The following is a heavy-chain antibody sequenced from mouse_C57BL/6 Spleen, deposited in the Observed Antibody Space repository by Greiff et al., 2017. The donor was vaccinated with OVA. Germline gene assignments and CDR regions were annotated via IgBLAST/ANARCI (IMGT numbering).Heavy chain of an antibody. J-gene: IGHJ2*01. D-gene: IGHD1-1*01. CDR1: GYTFTDYY. CDR2: INPNNGGT. V-gene: IGHV1-26*01. CDR3: ARTDYYGRENFDY. Sequence: EVQLQQSGPELVKPGASVKISCKASGYTFTDYYMNWVKQSHGKSLEWIGDINPNNGGTSYNQKFKGKATLTVDKSSSTAYMELRSLTSEDSAVYYCARTDYYGRENFDYWGQGTTLTVSS.